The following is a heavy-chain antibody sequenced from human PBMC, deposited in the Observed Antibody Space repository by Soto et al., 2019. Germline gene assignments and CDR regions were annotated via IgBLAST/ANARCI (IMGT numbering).Heavy chain of an antibody. CDR3: ARASSRYYYGSGSYLWFDP. V-gene: IGHV3-64*01. D-gene: IGHD3-10*01. CDR1: GFTFSSYA. J-gene: IGHJ5*02. Sequence: GGSLRLSCAASGFTFSSYAMHWVRQAPGKGLEYVSAISSNGGSTYYANSVKGRFTISRDNSKNTLYLQMGSLRAEDMAVYYCARASSRYYYGSGSYLWFDPWGQGTLVTVSS. CDR2: ISSNGGST.